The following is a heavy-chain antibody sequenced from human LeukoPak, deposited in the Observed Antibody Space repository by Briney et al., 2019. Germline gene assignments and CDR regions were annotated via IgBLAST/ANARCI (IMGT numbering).Heavy chain of an antibody. V-gene: IGHV3-23*01. J-gene: IGHJ3*02. CDR2: ISGSGGST. CDR3: AKYIVVVPADAFDT. CDR1: GGSISSGGYY. D-gene: IGHD2-2*01. Sequence: ESLSLTCTVSGGSISSGGYYWSWVRQAPGKGLEWVSAISGSGGSTYYADSVKGRFTISRDNSKNTLYLQMNSLRAEDTAVYYCAKYIVVVPADAFDTWGQGTMVTVSS.